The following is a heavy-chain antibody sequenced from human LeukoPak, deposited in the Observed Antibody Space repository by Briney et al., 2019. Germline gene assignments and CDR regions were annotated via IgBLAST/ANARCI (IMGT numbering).Heavy chain of an antibody. CDR3: ARQLGPLDWLDP. V-gene: IGHV4-59*08. CDR2: IYYSGST. J-gene: IGHJ5*02. Sequence: PSETLSLTCTVSGGSISSYYWSWIRQPPGKGLEWIGYIYYSGSTNYNPSLKSRVTISVDTSKNQFSLKLSSVTAADTAVYYCARQLGPLDWLDPWGQGTLVTVSS. CDR1: GGSISSYY.